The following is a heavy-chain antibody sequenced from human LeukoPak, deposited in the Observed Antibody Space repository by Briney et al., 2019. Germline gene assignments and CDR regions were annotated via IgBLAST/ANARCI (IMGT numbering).Heavy chain of an antibody. CDR1: GFTFSNFG. J-gene: IGHJ4*02. CDR3: AKGYCGGDCYPDY. D-gene: IGHD2-21*02. V-gene: IGHV3-30*18. CDR2: MSYDGRDR. Sequence: GGSLRLSCAASGFTFSNFGFHWVRQAPGKGLERVAVMSYDGRDRYYADSVKGRFTISRDIPKNTLYLQMNSLRAEDTAVYYCAKGYCGGDCYPDYWGQGTLVTVSS.